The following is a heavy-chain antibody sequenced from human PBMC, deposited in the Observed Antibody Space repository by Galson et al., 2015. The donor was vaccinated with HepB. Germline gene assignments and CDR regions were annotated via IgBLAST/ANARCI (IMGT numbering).Heavy chain of an antibody. CDR2: ISAYNGNT. Sequence: SVKVSCKASGYTFTSYGISWVRQAPGQGLEWMGWISAYNGNTNYAQKLQGRVTMTTDTSTSTAYMELRSLRSDDTAVYYCARDRSGWFGELLYAHLLYYYGMDVWGQGTTVTVSS. CDR3: ARDRSGWFGELLYAHLLYYYGMDV. V-gene: IGHV1-18*04. D-gene: IGHD3-10*01. CDR1: GYTFTSYG. J-gene: IGHJ6*02.